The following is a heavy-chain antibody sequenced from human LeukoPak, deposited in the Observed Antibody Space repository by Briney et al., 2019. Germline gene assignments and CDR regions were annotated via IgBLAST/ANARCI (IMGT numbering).Heavy chain of an antibody. D-gene: IGHD6-13*01. CDR2: IIPIFGTA. J-gene: IGHJ4*02. CDR1: GGTFSSYA. CDR3: ARSGYSSSWYGEYYFDY. V-gene: IGHV1-69*13. Sequence: ASVKVSCKASGGTFSSYAISWVRQAPGQGLEWMGGIIPIFGTANYAQKFQGRVTITADESTSTAYMGLSSLRSEDTAVYYCARSGYSSSWYGEYYFDYWGQGTLVTVSS.